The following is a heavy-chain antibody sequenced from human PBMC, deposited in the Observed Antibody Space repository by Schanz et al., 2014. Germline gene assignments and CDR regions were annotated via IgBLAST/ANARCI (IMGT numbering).Heavy chain of an antibody. V-gene: IGHV3-30*02. J-gene: IGHJ4*02. D-gene: IGHD4-4*01. Sequence: LVESVGGVVQPGGSLRLSCAASGFTFSSYGMHWVRQAPGKGLEWVAFIRDDGSNKYYADSVKGRFTISRDNSKNTLYVQMNSLRAEDTAVYYCATRSYSYLDYWGQGTLVTVSS. CDR1: GFTFSSYG. CDR2: IRDDGSNK. CDR3: ATRSYSYLDY.